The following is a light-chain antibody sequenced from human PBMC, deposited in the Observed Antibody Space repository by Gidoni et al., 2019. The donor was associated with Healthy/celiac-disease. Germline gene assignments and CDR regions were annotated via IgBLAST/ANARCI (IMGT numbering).Light chain of an antibody. CDR1: NIGSKS. V-gene: IGLV3-21*03. CDR2: DDS. Sequence: SYVLTQPPSVSVAPGKTARITWGGNNIGSKSVHCYQQKPGQAPVLVVYDDSDRPSGIPERFSGSNSGNTATLTISRCEAGDEADYYCQVWDRSSERGVFGGGTKLTVL. CDR3: QVWDRSSERGV. J-gene: IGLJ2*01.